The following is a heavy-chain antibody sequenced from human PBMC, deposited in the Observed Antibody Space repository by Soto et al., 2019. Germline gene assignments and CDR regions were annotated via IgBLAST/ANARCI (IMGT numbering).Heavy chain of an antibody. D-gene: IGHD5-18*01. Sequence: GGSLRLSCAASGFTFSSYSMNWVRQAPGKGLEWVSSISSSSSYIYYADSVKGRFTISRDNAKNSLYLQMNSLRAEDTAVYYCARVKVDLQLWSRLYFDYWGQGTLVTVSS. V-gene: IGHV3-21*01. CDR1: GFTFSSYS. CDR3: ARVKVDLQLWSRLYFDY. J-gene: IGHJ4*02. CDR2: ISSSSSYI.